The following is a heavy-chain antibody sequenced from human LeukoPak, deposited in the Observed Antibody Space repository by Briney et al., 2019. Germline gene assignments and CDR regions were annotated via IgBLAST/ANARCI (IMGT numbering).Heavy chain of an antibody. CDR2: ISTSGIT. CDR1: GGSINSNY. Sequence: SETLSLTCTASGGSINSNYWTWIRQPAGKGLECIGRISTSGITNYSPSLKSRVTISLDKSKNQFSLILASVTAADTALYYCARQASIAAAGWISDYWGQGTLVTVSS. J-gene: IGHJ4*02. V-gene: IGHV4-4*07. D-gene: IGHD6-13*01. CDR3: ARQASIAAAGWISDY.